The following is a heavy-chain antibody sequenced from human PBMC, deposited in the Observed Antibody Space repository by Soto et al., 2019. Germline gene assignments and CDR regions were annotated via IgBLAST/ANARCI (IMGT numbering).Heavy chain of an antibody. CDR1: GGSISSYY. D-gene: IGHD3-10*01. Sequence: SETLSLTCTVCGGSISSYYWSWIRQPPGKGLEWIGYIYYSGSTNYNPSLKSRVTISVDTSKNQFSLKLSSVTAADTAVYYWARDRGNYYGSGSETTYNYYYYGMDVWGQGTTVTVSS. CDR3: ARDRGNYYGSGSETTYNYYYYGMDV. V-gene: IGHV4-59*01. J-gene: IGHJ6*02. CDR2: IYYSGST.